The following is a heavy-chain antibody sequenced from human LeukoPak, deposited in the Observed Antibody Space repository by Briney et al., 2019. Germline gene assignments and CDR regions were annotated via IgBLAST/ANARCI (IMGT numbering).Heavy chain of an antibody. CDR1: GGSISSSSYY. CDR3: ARGNIVVVPAAIPGVLKYYYYYYMDV. CDR2: INHSGST. J-gene: IGHJ6*03. Sequence: SETLSLTCTVSGGSISSSSYYWSWIRQPPGKGLEWIGEINHSGSTNYNPSLKSRVTISVDTSKNQFSLKLSSVTAADTAVYYCARGNIVVVPAAIPGVLKYYYYYYMDVWGKGTTVTVSS. D-gene: IGHD2-2*02. V-gene: IGHV4-39*07.